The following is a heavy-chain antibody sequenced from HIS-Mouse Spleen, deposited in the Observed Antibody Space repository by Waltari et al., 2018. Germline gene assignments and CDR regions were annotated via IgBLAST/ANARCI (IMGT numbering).Heavy chain of an antibody. J-gene: IGHJ4*02. CDR2: IDWDDDK. Sequence: LRESGPALVKPTQTLTLTCTFSGFSLSTSGMCVSWIRQPPGKALEWLARIDWDDDKYYSTSLKTRLTISKDTSKNQVVLTMTNMDPVDTATYYCARIAEGYSSGWYAFDYWCQGTLVTVSS. CDR1: GFSLSTSGMC. D-gene: IGHD6-19*01. CDR3: ARIAEGYSSGWYAFDY. V-gene: IGHV2-70*11.